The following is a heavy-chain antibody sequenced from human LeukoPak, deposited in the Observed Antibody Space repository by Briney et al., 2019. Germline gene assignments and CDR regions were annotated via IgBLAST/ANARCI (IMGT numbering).Heavy chain of an antibody. D-gene: IGHD1-26*01. V-gene: IGHV3-9*03. Sequence: GGSLRLSCAASGFTFNDYAMHWVRQAPGKGLEWVSGISWNSGSIGYADSVKGRFTISRDKAKNSLYLQMNSLRVEDMALYYCAKGRSGSYEQAGFDIWGQGTMVTFSS. J-gene: IGHJ3*02. CDR3: AKGRSGSYEQAGFDI. CDR2: ISWNSGSI. CDR1: GFTFNDYA.